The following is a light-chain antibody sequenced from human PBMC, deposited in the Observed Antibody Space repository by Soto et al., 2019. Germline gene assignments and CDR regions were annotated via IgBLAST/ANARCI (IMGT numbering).Light chain of an antibody. Sequence: QSVLTQPPSASGTPGQRVTISCSGSSSNIGSNTVNWYQQLPGTAPKLLIYSNNQRPSGVPDRFSGSKSGTSASLAISGLQSEDEADYYCAAWDDSLNGWVFGGGTHPTVL. CDR3: AAWDDSLNGWV. CDR2: SNN. J-gene: IGLJ3*02. CDR1: SSNIGSNT. V-gene: IGLV1-44*01.